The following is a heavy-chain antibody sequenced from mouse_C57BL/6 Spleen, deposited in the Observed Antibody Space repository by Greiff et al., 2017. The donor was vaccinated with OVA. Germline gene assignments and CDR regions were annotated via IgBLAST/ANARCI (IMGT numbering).Heavy chain of an antibody. D-gene: IGHD2-5*01. CDR2: ISYDGSN. Sequence: EVKLMESGPGLVKPSQSLSLTCSVTGYSITSGYYWNWIRQFPGNKLEWMGYISYDGSNNYNPSLKNRISITRDTSKNQFFLKLNSVTTEDTATYYCARGYSNNYYAMDYWGQGTSVTVSS. CDR3: ARGYSNNYYAMDY. J-gene: IGHJ4*01. CDR1: GYSITSGYY. V-gene: IGHV3-6*01.